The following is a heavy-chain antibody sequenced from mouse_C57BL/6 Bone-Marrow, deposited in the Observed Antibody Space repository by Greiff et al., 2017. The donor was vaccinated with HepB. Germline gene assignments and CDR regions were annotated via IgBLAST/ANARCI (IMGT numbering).Heavy chain of an antibody. CDR2: INPSTGGT. CDR1: GYSFTGYY. V-gene: IGHV1-42*01. D-gene: IGHD1-1*01. CDR3: ARRDYYGSVDY. J-gene: IGHJ4*01. Sequence: EVQLKESGPELVKPGASVKISCKASGYSFTGYYMNWVKQSPEKSLEWIGEINPSTGGTTYNQKFKAKATLTVDKSSSTAYMQLKSLTSEDSAVYYCARRDYYGSVDYWGQGTSVTVSS.